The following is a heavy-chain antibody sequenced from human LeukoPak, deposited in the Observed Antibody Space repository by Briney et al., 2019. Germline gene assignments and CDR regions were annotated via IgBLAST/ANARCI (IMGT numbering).Heavy chain of an antibody. CDR2: ISGSGVNT. CDR1: GFTFSSNA. Sequence: GGSLRLSWAASGFTFSSNAMSWVRQAPGKGLEWVSAISGSGVNTYYADSVKGRFTISRDNSKNTLYLQINSLRADDTAVYYCAKRPVGATGYYGMDVWGQGTTVTVSS. J-gene: IGHJ6*02. CDR3: AKRPVGATGYYGMDV. V-gene: IGHV3-23*01. D-gene: IGHD1-26*01.